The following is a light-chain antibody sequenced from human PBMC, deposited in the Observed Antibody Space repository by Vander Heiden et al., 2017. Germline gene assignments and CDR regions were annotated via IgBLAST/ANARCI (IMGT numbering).Light chain of an antibody. CDR1: RIGIEGWNC. V-gene: IGLV2-14*01. Sequence: HSPLTQPPSVSGSPGQSATITCTGTRIGIEGWNCFSWYQQHAAKPPNLLIYDVRHRRTGVSSCCSGSTYGNTASLTISGVQTEDEADYYVSAYTSTFVVFGGGTKVTVL. CDR3: SAYTSTFVV. CDR2: DVR. J-gene: IGLJ2*01.